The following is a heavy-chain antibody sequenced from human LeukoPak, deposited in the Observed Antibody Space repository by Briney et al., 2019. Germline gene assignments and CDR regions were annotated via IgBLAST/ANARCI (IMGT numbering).Heavy chain of an antibody. CDR2: ISADGGST. CDR3: AKESGKFDY. Sequence: GGSLRLSCVASGLTFHDYAMHWVLQAPGKGLEWVSLISADGGSTFYADSVRGRFSISRDNSKNSLYLQMNSLRTEDTAMYYCAKESGKFDYWGQGTLVAVSS. V-gene: IGHV3-43*02. CDR1: GLTFHDYA. J-gene: IGHJ4*02.